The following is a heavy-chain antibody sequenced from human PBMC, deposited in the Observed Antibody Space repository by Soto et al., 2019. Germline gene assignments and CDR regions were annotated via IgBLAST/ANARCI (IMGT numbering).Heavy chain of an antibody. CDR1: GVSISRSSYY. Sequence: SETLSLTCDVSGVSISRSSYYWVWIRQPPGKGLEWIGSIFYSGSTYYNPSLKSRVTISVDTSKNQFSLKLSSVTAADTAVYYCARHLTYCSAGSCYSDFPYYGMDVWGQGTTVTVSS. J-gene: IGHJ6*02. CDR2: IFYSGST. D-gene: IGHD2-15*01. V-gene: IGHV4-39*01. CDR3: ARHLTYCSAGSCYSDFPYYGMDV.